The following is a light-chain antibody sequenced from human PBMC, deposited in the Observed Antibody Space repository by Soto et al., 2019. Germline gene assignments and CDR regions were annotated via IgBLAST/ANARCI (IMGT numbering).Light chain of an antibody. V-gene: IGKV3-20*01. CDR3: QQYGSSFT. CDR2: GAS. J-gene: IGKJ3*01. Sequence: EIVLTQSPGTLSLSPGERATLSCRASQSVSSYLAWYQQKPGQGPRLLIYGASFRATGIPDRFSGSGSGTVFTLTIRRLAPEDFAVYYCQQYGSSFTFGPGTKVDIK. CDR1: QSVSSY.